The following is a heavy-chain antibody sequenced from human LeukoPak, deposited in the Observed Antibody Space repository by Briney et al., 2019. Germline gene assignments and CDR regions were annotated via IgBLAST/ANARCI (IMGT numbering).Heavy chain of an antibody. J-gene: IGHJ4*02. D-gene: IGHD6-19*01. CDR1: GYSFTSYW. CDR3: ARPLEYSSGWYGFYFDY. V-gene: IGHV5-51*01. Sequence: GESLKISCKGSGYSFTSYWIGWVRQIPGKGLEWMGIIHPGDADTRYSPSFQGQVTISADKSISTAYLQWSSLNASDTAMYYCARPLEYSSGWYGFYFDYWGQGTLVTVSS. CDR2: IHPGDADT.